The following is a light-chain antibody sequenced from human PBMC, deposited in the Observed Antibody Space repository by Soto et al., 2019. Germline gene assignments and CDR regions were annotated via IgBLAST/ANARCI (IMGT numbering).Light chain of an antibody. J-gene: IGKJ4*01. V-gene: IGKV1-39*01. CDR3: QHSYSTPPLT. Sequence: DIQMTQSPSSLSASVGDRVTITCRASQSISSYLNWYQQKQGKAPKLLIYAASSLQSGVPSRFSGSGSGTDFTLTISSLQPEDCATYYCQHSYSTPPLTFGGGTKVEIK. CDR2: AAS. CDR1: QSISSY.